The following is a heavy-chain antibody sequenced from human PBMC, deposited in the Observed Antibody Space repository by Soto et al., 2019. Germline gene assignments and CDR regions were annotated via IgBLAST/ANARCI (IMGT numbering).Heavy chain of an antibody. Sequence: SATLSLTCSDSCDSVSNGDYSWGWIGQPPGNGREWIGYIYYIGGPYYNPSLQSRVTLSMETSKTQVCLHLTSVTAADTAVYFCAGAPYQDYGDSYYCYALDAWGPGLTVPFSS. J-gene: IGHJ6*02. D-gene: IGHD4-17*01. V-gene: IGHV4-30-4*01. CDR2: IYYIGGP. CDR3: AGAPYQDYGDSYYCYALDA. CDR1: CDSVSNGDYS.